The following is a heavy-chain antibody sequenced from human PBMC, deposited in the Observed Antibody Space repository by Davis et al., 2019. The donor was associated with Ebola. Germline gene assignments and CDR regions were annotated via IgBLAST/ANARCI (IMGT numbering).Heavy chain of an antibody. V-gene: IGHV3-13*01. D-gene: IGHD2-8*01. CDR3: ARGYRVYAHYYCGMDV. CDR2: IGTAGDT. J-gene: IGHJ6*02. CDR1: GFTFSSYD. Sequence: PGGSLRLSCAASGFTFSSYDMHWVRQATGKGLEWVSAIGTAGDTYYPGSVKGRFTISRENAKNSLYLQMNSLRAGDTAVYYCARGYRVYAHYYCGMDVWGQGTTVTVSS.